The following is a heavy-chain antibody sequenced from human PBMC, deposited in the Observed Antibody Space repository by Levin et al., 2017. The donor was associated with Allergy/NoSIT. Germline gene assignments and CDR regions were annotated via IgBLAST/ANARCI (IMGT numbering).Heavy chain of an antibody. J-gene: IGHJ4*02. D-gene: IGHD4-11*01. CDR3: TRDNKRPRNGDYNGHGD. CDR1: GFTFNSYA. CDR2: ISGNGANS. Sequence: GGSLRLSCVASGFTFNSYAMSWVRQTPGKGLEWISDISGNGANSHHADSVKGRFTISRDNSRNTLYLQMNRLRAEDTAIYHCTRDNKRPRNGDYNGHGDWGRGTLVSVSS. V-gene: IGHV3-23*01.